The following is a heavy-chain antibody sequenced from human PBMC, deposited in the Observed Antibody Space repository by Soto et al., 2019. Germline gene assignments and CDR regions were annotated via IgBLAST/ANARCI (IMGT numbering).Heavy chain of an antibody. Sequence: SETLSLTCTVSGGSISSYYWSWIRQPPGKGLEWIGYIYYSGSTNYNPSLKSRVTISVDTSKNQFSLKLSSVTAADTAVYYCARMTDYDDAFDIWGQGTMVTVSS. CDR3: ARMTDYDDAFDI. CDR2: IYYSGST. D-gene: IGHD4-17*01. J-gene: IGHJ3*02. V-gene: IGHV4-59*01. CDR1: GGSISSYY.